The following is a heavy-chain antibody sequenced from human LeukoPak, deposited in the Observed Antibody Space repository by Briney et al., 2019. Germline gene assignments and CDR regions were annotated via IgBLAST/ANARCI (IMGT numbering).Heavy chain of an antibody. J-gene: IGHJ4*02. CDR1: GGSISSGGYY. V-gene: IGHV4-31*03. CDR3: ARTGSWNYFDY. D-gene: IGHD2-15*01. Sequence: SETLSLTCTVSGGSISSGGYYWSWIRQHPGKGLEWIGYIYYSGSTYYNPSLKSRVTISVDTSKNQFSLKLSSVTAADTAVYYCARTGSWNYFDYWGQGTLVTVSS. CDR2: IYYSGST.